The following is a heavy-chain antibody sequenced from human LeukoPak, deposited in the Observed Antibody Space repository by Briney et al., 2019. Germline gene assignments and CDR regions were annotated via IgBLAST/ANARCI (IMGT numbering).Heavy chain of an antibody. CDR3: ARGPGGSSGIDAFDI. CDR1: GGSFSGYY. J-gene: IGHJ3*02. Sequence: PSETLSLTCAVSGGSFSGYYWSGIRQPPGKGLEWIGEINHSGRTNYNPSLKSRVTISVDTSKNQFSLKLSSVTAADTAVYYCARGPGGSSGIDAFDIWGQGTMVTVSS. D-gene: IGHD6-19*01. CDR2: INHSGRT. V-gene: IGHV4-34*01.